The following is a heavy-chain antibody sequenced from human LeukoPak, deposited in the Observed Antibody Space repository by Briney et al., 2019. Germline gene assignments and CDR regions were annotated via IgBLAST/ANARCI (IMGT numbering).Heavy chain of an antibody. CDR1: GFTFSSYE. CDR3: ARILGSGRWAYYYGMDV. V-gene: IGHV3-48*03. J-gene: IGHJ6*04. Sequence: PGGSLRLSCAASGFTFSSYEMNWVRQAPGKGLEWVSYISSSGSTIYYADSVKGRFTISRDNAKNSLYLQMSSLRAEDTAVYYCARILGSGRWAYYYGMDVWGKGTTVTVSS. CDR2: ISSSGSTI. D-gene: IGHD3-10*01.